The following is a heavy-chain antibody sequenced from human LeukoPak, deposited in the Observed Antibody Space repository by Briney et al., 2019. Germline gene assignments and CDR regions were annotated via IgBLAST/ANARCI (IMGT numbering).Heavy chain of an antibody. CDR1: GYTFTGYY. CDR2: INTKNGDT. Sequence: ASVKVSCKASGYTFTGYYMHWVRQAPGQGLEWMGWINTKNGDTNYVQRFRGRVIMTRDTSISTAYMELSRVISDDTAVYYCARDFYESSSYGGAFDIWGQGTMVTVSS. V-gene: IGHV1-2*02. J-gene: IGHJ3*02. CDR3: ARDFYESSSYGGAFDI. D-gene: IGHD3-22*01.